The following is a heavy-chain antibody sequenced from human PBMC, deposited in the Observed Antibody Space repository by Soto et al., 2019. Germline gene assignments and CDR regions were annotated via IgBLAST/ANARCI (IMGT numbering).Heavy chain of an antibody. CDR2: IKQDGSEK. CDR3: ARVRFTAAAGHHYHWFDP. J-gene: IGHJ5*02. Sequence: GGSLRLSCAASGFTFRSYWMSWVRQAPGKGLEWVASIKQDGSEKYYVDSVKGRFTISRDNANNSLYLQMNSLRAEDTAVFYCARVRFTAAAGHHYHWFDPWGQGTLVTVSS. V-gene: IGHV3-7*01. CDR1: GFTFRSYW. D-gene: IGHD6-13*01.